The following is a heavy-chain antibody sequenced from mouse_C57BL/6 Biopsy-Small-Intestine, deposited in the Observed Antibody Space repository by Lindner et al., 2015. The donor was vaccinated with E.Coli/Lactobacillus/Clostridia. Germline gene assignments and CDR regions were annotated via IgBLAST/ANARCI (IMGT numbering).Heavy chain of an antibody. J-gene: IGHJ2*01. V-gene: IGHV1-85*01. CDR2: IYPRDGST. D-gene: IGHD1-1*01. Sequence: GQGLEWIGWIYPRDGSTYYNEKFKGKATLTVDTSSSTAYMELHSLTSEDSAVYFCAREGYGSSYSYYFDYWGQGTTLTVSS. CDR3: AREGYGSSYSYYFDY.